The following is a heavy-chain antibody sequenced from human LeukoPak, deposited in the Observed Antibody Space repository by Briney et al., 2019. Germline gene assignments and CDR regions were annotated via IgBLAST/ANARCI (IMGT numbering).Heavy chain of an antibody. J-gene: IGHJ5*02. Sequence: GGSLRLSCAASGFTFSSYAMSWVRQAPGKGLEWVSAISGSGGSTYYADSVKGRFTISRDNSKNTLYLQMNSLRAEDTAVYYCARGGRYLNWFDPWGQGTLVTVSS. D-gene: IGHD3-9*01. V-gene: IGHV3-23*01. CDR1: GFTFSSYA. CDR3: ARGGRYLNWFDP. CDR2: ISGSGGST.